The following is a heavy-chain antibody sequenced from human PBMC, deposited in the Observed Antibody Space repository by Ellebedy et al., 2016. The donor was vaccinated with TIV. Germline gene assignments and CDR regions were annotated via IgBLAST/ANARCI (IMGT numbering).Heavy chain of an antibody. Sequence: PGGSLRLSCVASGFTFSNYGMHWVRQAPGKGLEWVAVIWYDGNNKYYVDSVKGRFTISRDNSKNTVYLQMNSLRAEDTAVYYCASTDHLESYYFDYWGQGTLVTVSS. D-gene: IGHD3-3*01. J-gene: IGHJ4*02. CDR1: GFTFSNYG. CDR3: ASTDHLESYYFDY. CDR2: IWYDGNNK. V-gene: IGHV3-33*01.